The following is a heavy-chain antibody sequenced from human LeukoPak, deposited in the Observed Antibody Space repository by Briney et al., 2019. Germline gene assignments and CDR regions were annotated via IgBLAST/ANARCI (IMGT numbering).Heavy chain of an antibody. CDR3: ARQSRYYDILTSSPPGYYMDV. D-gene: IGHD3-9*01. CDR1: GFTFSSYW. J-gene: IGHJ6*03. Sequence: GGSLRLSCAASGFTFSSYWMNWVRQAPGKGLEWVANIKQDGSEKYYVDSVKGRFTISRDNAKNSLYLQMNSLRAEDTAVYYCARQSRYYDILTSSPPGYYMDVWGKGTTVTVSS. CDR2: IKQDGSEK. V-gene: IGHV3-7*01.